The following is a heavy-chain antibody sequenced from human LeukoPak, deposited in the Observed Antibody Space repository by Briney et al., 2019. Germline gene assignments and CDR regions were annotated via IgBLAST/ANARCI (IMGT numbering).Heavy chain of an antibody. J-gene: IGHJ5*02. CDR2: IRSKAYGGTT. Sequence: GGSLRLSCTASGFTFGDYAMSWVRQAPGKGLEWVGFIRSKAYGGTTEYAASVKGRFTISRDDSKSIAYLQMNSLKTEDTAAYYCTRNPYTYYYDSSGYNWFDPWGQGTLVTVSS. V-gene: IGHV3-49*04. CDR3: TRNPYTYYYDSSGYNWFDP. CDR1: GFTFGDYA. D-gene: IGHD3-22*01.